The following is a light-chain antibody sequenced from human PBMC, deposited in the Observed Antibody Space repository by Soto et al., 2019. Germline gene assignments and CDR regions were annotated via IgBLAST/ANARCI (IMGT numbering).Light chain of an antibody. J-gene: IGKJ5*01. Sequence: DIVMTQSPDSLAMSLGERATINCKSSQSVLYTLNKRNYLSWYQQKPGQPPKLLIYWAYTRDSGVPDRFSGSGSRTEFTLTISSLQAEDAAVYYCQQYYTTPTITFGQGTRLEIK. CDR1: QSVLYTLNKRNY. CDR3: QQYYTTPTIT. V-gene: IGKV4-1*01. CDR2: WAY.